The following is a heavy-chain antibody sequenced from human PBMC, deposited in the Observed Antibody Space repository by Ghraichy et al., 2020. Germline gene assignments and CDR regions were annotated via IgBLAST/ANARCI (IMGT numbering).Heavy chain of an antibody. CDR2: ISSTSGTI. Sequence: LSLTCATSGFTFSSYNMNWVRQAPGKGLEWISYISSTSGTIYYADSAKGRFTISRDNAKNSLYLQMNSLRAEDTAVYYCARVSSSGYYYTTDFDYWGRGTLVTVSS. V-gene: IGHV3-48*01. J-gene: IGHJ4*02. CDR1: GFTFSSYN. CDR3: ARVSSSGYYYTTDFDY. D-gene: IGHD3-22*01.